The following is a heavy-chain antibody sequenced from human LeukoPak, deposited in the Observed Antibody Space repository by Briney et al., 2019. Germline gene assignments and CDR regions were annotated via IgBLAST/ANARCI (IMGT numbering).Heavy chain of an antibody. CDR2: MNPNSGNT. J-gene: IGHJ4*02. Sequence: ASVKVSCKASGYTFTSYDINWVRQATGQGLEWMGWMNPNSGNTGYAQKFQGRVTMTRNTSISTAYMELSSLRSEDTAVYYCATLPEIRYCSSTSCYLFDYWGQGTLVTVSS. V-gene: IGHV1-8*01. D-gene: IGHD2-2*01. CDR1: GYTFTSYD. CDR3: ATLPEIRYCSSTSCYLFDY.